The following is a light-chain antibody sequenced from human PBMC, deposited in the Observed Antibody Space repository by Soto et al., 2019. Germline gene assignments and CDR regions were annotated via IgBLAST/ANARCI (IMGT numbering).Light chain of an antibody. V-gene: IGKV3-11*01. CDR3: QQRRSWPPTIT. Sequence: QSPATLTLSRGERATLSCRASQSVSTYLAWYQQRPGQAPRLLIYDASYRATDIPPRFSGSGSGTDFTLTISSLEPEDFAVYYCQQRRSWPPTITFGQGTRLEIK. CDR2: DAS. CDR1: QSVSTY. J-gene: IGKJ5*01.